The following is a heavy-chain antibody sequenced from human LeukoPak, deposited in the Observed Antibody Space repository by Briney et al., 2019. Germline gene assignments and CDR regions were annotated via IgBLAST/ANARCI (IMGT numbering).Heavy chain of an antibody. D-gene: IGHD6-19*01. V-gene: IGHV1-18*01. CDR1: GYTFTSYG. Sequence: ASVKVSCKASGYTFTSYGISWVRQAPGQGLEWMGWISAYNGNTNYAQKLQGRVTMTTDTSTSTAYMELRSLRSDDTAVYYCARSSRRGIAVDRGYYYYYGMDVWGQGTTVTVSS. J-gene: IGHJ6*02. CDR3: ARSSRRGIAVDRGYYYYYGMDV. CDR2: ISAYNGNT.